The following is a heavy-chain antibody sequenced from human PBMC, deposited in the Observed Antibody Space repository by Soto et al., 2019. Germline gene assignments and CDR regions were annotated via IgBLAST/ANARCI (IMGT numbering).Heavy chain of an antibody. V-gene: IGHV1-3*01. Sequence: QGPLVQSGAEVKKPGASVKVSRGTSGFSFTSYSFHWVRQAPAQGLQWMGWINAGRGKTKYSQQFQGRVTFTWDTSANTVYMELSRLTSEDTSVFYCARWIDNGYFDYWGQGTLVTVSA. CDR1: GFSFTSYS. D-gene: IGHD4-17*01. J-gene: IGHJ4*02. CDR2: INAGRGKT. CDR3: ARWIDNGYFDY.